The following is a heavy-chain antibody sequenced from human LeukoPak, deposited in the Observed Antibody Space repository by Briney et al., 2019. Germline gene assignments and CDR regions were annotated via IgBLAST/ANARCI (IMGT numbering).Heavy chain of an antibody. Sequence: GGSLRLSCAASGFTFSSYAMSWVRQAPGKGLEWVSDISGSGGSTYYADSVKGRFTISRDNSKNTLYLQMNSLRAEDTAVYYCAKDLDCSSTSCYQDVWGKGTTVTVSS. V-gene: IGHV3-23*01. CDR3: AKDLDCSSTSCYQDV. J-gene: IGHJ6*04. CDR1: GFTFSSYA. CDR2: ISGSGGST. D-gene: IGHD2-2*01.